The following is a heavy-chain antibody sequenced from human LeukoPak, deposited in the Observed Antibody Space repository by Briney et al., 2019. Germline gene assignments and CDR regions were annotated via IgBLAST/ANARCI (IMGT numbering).Heavy chain of an antibody. Sequence: VESLKISCKGSGYSFTSYWISWVRQMPGKGLEWMGRIDPSDSYTNYSPSFQGHVTISADKSISTAYLQWSSLKASDTAMYYCARLHCSGGTCYPADAFDIWGQGTMVTVSS. J-gene: IGHJ3*02. CDR3: ARLHCSGGTCYPADAFDI. CDR1: GYSFTSYW. D-gene: IGHD2-15*01. V-gene: IGHV5-10-1*01. CDR2: IDPSDSYT.